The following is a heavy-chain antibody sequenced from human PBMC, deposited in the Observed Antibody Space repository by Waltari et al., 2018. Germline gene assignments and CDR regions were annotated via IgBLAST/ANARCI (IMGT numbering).Heavy chain of an antibody. V-gene: IGHV3-7*01. D-gene: IGHD6-13*01. J-gene: IGHJ4*02. CDR2: IKQDGSEK. CDR1: GLSFSNSW. CDR3: TRGGRDSSWYWRD. Sequence: EVQLVESGGGLAQPGGSLSLSCAASGLSFSNSWMTWVRQASGKGPEWVANIKQDGSEKYYMDSVKGRFTISRDNAKNSLYLQMNNLRVEDTAVYYCTRGGRDSSWYWRDWGQGTLVTVSS.